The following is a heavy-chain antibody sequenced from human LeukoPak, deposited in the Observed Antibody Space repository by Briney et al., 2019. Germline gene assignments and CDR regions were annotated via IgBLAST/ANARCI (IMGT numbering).Heavy chain of an antibody. CDR3: APLKYSGYDWILDY. J-gene: IGHJ4*02. CDR2: ISSSGSTI. D-gene: IGHD5-12*01. CDR1: GFTFSSYE. V-gene: IGHV3-48*03. Sequence: PGGSLRLSRAASGFTFSSYEMNWVRQAPGKGLEGVSYISSSGSTIYYADSVKGRFTISRDNAKNSLYLQMNSLRAEDTAVYYCAPLKYSGYDWILDYWGQGTLVTVSS.